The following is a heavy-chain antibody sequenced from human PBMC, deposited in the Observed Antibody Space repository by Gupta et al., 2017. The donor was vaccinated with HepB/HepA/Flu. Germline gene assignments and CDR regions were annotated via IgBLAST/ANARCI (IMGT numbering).Heavy chain of an antibody. J-gene: IGHJ5*02. CDR2: IYYSGST. D-gene: IGHD3-3*01. CDR1: GGSLSRCGYY. CDR3: AIAYDVRSGYYNDGFDT. Sequence: VQLQESGQGLVTPSQTLSLTCAVSGGSLSRCGYYWSWIRQHPGKGLEWIGYIYYSGSTYYNTSSKRRVTISVETSKNQVSLKWSSVTAAERAVYYCAIAYDVRSGYYNDGFDTWGQGTMVTVSS. V-gene: IGHV4-31*11.